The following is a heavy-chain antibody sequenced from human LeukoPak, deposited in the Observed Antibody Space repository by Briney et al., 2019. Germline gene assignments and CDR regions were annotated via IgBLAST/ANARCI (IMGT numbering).Heavy chain of an antibody. CDR2: ISSSGSTI. J-gene: IGHJ4*02. CDR1: GFTFSSYE. Sequence: GGSLRLSCAASGFTFSSYEMNWVRQAPGKGLEWVSYISSSGSTIYYADSVKGRFTISRDNAKNSLYLQMNSLRAEDTAVYYCARDKWLTTTHYFDYWGQGTLVTVSS. V-gene: IGHV3-48*03. CDR3: ARDKWLTTTHYFDY. D-gene: IGHD4-11*01.